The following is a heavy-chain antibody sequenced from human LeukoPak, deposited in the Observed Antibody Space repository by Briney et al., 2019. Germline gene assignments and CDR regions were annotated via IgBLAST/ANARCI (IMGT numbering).Heavy chain of an antibody. CDR2: ISRDESNK. J-gene: IGHJ6*02. V-gene: IGHV3-30*03. D-gene: IGHD2-15*01. CDR3: ARVRYCSGGSCYFYNAMDV. CDR1: GFFVTTYG. Sequence: GRSLRLSCAASGFFVTTYGIHWVRQAPGKGLEWVAVISRDESNKYYGDSVKGRFTISRDNSKNTLYLHMNSLRAEDTAVYYCARVRYCSGGSCYFYNAMDVWGQGTTVTVSS.